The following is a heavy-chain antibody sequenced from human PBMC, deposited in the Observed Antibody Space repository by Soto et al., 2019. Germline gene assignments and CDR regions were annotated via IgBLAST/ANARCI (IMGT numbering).Heavy chain of an antibody. V-gene: IGHV3-23*01. CDR3: AKGSYYDSSGYYHLITYPTRPVDY. J-gene: IGHJ4*02. CDR1: GFTFSSYA. Sequence: GGSLRLSCAASGFTFSSYAMSWVRQAPGKGLEWVSAISGSGGSTYYADSVKGRFTISRDNSKNTLYLQMNSLRAEDTAVYYCAKGSYYDSSGYYHLITYPTRPVDYWGQGTLVTVSS. CDR2: ISGSGGST. D-gene: IGHD3-22*01.